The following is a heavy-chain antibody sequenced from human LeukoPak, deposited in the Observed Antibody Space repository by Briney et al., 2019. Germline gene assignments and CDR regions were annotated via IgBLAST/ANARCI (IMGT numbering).Heavy chain of an antibody. CDR1: GGSISSYY. J-gene: IGHJ5*02. V-gene: IGHV4-59*01. CDR3: ARGRQKRGIDP. CDR2: IYYNGYA. Sequence: SETLSLTCTVSGGSISSYYWSWLRQPPGKGLEWIGYIYYNGYANYNSSLTSRATISIDRSKNQFSLKLISVTAADTAVYYCARGRQKRGIDPWGRGTLVIVSS.